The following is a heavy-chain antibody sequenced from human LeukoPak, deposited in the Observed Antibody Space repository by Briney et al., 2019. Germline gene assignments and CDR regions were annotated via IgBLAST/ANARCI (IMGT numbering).Heavy chain of an antibody. CDR1: GYTFTGYY. CDR2: INPNSGGT. V-gene: IGHV1-2*02. J-gene: IGHJ4*02. CDR3: ARMYSSSSGPSFDY. D-gene: IGHD6-6*01. Sequence: ASVKVSCKASGYTFTGYYMHWVRQAPGQGLEWMGWINPNSGGTNYAQKFQGRVTMTRDTSISTAYMELSRLRSDDTAVYYCARMYSSSSGPSFDYWGQGTLVTVSS.